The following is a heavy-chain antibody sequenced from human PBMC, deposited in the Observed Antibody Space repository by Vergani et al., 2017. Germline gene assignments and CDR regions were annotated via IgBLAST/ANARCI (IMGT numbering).Heavy chain of an antibody. J-gene: IGHJ4*02. CDR3: TTSVSYAFDY. D-gene: IGHD5-18*01. Sequence: EVQLLESGGDLVQPGGSLRLSCAASGFTFSGSAMHWVRQASGKGLEWVGRIRSKANSYATAYAASVKGRFTISRDDSKNTAYLQMNSLKTEDTAVYYCTTSVSYAFDYWGQGTLVTVSP. V-gene: IGHV3-73*01. CDR1: GFTFSGSA. CDR2: IRSKANSYAT.